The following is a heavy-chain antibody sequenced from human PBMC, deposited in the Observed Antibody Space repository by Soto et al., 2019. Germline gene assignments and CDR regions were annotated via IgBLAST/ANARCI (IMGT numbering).Heavy chain of an antibody. Sequence: GASVKVSCKTSGYTFSSIGISWVRQAPGQGLEWMGWISPHKDDTYYAQRLQGRVTMTTDTSTSTAYMELRSLRSDDTAVYFCARDLGGSGSYYTNYWGQGTPVTVSS. CDR1: GYTFSSIG. CDR3: ARDLGGSGSYYTNY. D-gene: IGHD3-10*01. CDR2: ISPHKDDT. J-gene: IGHJ4*02. V-gene: IGHV1-18*01.